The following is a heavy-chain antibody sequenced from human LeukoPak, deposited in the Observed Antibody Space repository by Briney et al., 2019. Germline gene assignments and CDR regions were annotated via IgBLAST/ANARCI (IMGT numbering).Heavy chain of an antibody. V-gene: IGHV3-48*03. CDR2: ISSSGSTI. CDR3: ARSGGSCCPRWFDP. J-gene: IGHJ5*02. Sequence: GGSLRLSCAASGFTFSSYEMNWVRQAPGKGLEWVSYISSSGSTIYYADSVKGRFTISRDNAKNSLYLQMNSLRAEDTAVYYCARSGGSCCPRWFDPWGLGTLVTVSS. D-gene: IGHD2-15*01. CDR1: GFTFSSYE.